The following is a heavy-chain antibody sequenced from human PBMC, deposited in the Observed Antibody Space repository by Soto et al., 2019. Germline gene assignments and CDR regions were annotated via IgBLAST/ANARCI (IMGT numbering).Heavy chain of an antibody. D-gene: IGHD3-3*01. Sequence: GASVKVSCKTSGYTFVHYFIHWVRQAPGRGLEWMGIISLRHHSTSYAQKCQDRLSVTRDPSSTTIYMELSSLRSEDPALYYCASTIFGVGPYFDYWGQGTLVTVSS. V-gene: IGHV1-46*01. CDR3: ASTIFGVGPYFDY. CDR2: ISLRHHST. CDR1: GYTFVHYF. J-gene: IGHJ4*02.